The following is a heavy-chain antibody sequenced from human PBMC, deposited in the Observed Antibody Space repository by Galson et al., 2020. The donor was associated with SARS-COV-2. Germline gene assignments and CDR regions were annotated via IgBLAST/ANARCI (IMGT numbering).Heavy chain of an antibody. D-gene: IGHD3-22*01. CDR3: AKDRYYDSSGYQGYYYGMDV. J-gene: IGHJ6*02. Sequence: TGGSLRLSCAASGFTFSSYAMSWVRQAPGKGLEWVSAISGSGGSTYYADSVKGRFTISRDNSKNTLYLQMNSLRAEDTAVYYCAKDRYYDSSGYQGYYYGMDVWGQGTTVTVSS. V-gene: IGHV3-23*01. CDR2: ISGSGGST. CDR1: GFTFSSYA.